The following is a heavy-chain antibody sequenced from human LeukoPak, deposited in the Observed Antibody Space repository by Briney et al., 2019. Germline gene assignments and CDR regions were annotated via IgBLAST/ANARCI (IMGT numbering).Heavy chain of an antibody. J-gene: IGHJ4*02. D-gene: IGHD5-18*01. CDR1: GFTFSNAW. CDR3: ARDRTAMAHFDY. Sequence: PGGSLRLSCAASGFTFSNAWMSWVRQAPGKGLEWIGSIYHSGSTYYNPSLKSRVTTSVDTSKNQFSLKLSSVTAADTAVYYCARDRTAMAHFDYWGQGTLVTVSS. CDR2: IYHSGST. V-gene: IGHV4-38-2*02.